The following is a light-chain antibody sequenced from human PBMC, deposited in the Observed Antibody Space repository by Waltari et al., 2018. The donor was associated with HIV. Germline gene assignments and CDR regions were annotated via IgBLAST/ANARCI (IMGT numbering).Light chain of an antibody. CDR1: SSDIGYFDY. J-gene: IGLJ1*01. CDR3: CSYAGAYTYV. V-gene: IGLV2-11*01. Sequence: QSALTQPRSVSGSPGQSVTISCTGTSSDIGYFDYVSWYQQYPGKAPKVIIYEVDQRPSGVPGRFTGSKSGITASLTISGLQGEDEADYYCCSYAGAYTYVFGTGTKVNVL. CDR2: EVD.